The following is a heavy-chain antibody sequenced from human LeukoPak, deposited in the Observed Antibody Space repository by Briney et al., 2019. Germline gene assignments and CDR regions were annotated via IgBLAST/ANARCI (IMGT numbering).Heavy chain of an antibody. V-gene: IGHV1-24*01. CDR1: GYTLTELS. CDR2: FDPEDGET. CDR3: ATSSDSSSNYYMDV. Sequence: ASVKVSCKVSGYTLTELSMHWVRQAPGKELEGMGGFDPEDGETIYAQKFQGRVTMTEDTSTDTAYMELSSLRSEDTAVYYCATSSDSSSNYYMDVWGKGTTVTVSS. J-gene: IGHJ6*03. D-gene: IGHD6-13*01.